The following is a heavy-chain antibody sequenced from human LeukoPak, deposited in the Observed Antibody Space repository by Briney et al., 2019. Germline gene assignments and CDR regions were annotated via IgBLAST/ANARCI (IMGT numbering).Heavy chain of an antibody. D-gene: IGHD6-19*01. CDR2: IYTVDSDT. CDR1: GNSFTNYW. Sequence: GESLKISCKGSGNSFTNYWIGWVRQMPGKGLEYMGLIYTVDSDTKYSPSFQGQVTISVDKSIKTAYLQWTSLKASDTGMYYCARGGSGWYFDYWGHGSLVTVS. V-gene: IGHV5-51*01. CDR3: ARGGSGWYFDY. J-gene: IGHJ4*01.